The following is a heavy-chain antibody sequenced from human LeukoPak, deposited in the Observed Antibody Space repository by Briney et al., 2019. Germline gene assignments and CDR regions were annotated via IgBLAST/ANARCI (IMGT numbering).Heavy chain of an antibody. CDR2: IYSGGGT. CDR3: AKDMAGPPLFYY. V-gene: IGHV3-53*01. J-gene: IGHJ4*02. Sequence: GGSLRLSCAASGFTVSSNYMSWVRQAPGKGLEWVSDIYSGGGTYYTDSVKGRFTISRNKSKNPLYLQMNSLRAEDTAVYYCAKDMAGPPLFYYWGQGTLVTVSS. CDR1: GFTVSSNY. D-gene: IGHD6-19*01.